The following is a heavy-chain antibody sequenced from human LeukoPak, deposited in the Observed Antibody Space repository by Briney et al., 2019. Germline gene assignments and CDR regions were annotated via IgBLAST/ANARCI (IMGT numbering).Heavy chain of an antibody. CDR1: GFTFSSYS. D-gene: IGHD3-22*01. Sequence: GGSLRLSCAASGFTFSSYSMNWVRQAPGKGLEWVSSISSSSSYIYYADSVKGRFTISRDNAKNSLYLQMNSLRAEDTAVYYCASPWLFDFGVDDAFDIWGRGTMVTVSS. V-gene: IGHV3-21*01. CDR3: ASPWLFDFGVDDAFDI. J-gene: IGHJ3*02. CDR2: ISSSSSYI.